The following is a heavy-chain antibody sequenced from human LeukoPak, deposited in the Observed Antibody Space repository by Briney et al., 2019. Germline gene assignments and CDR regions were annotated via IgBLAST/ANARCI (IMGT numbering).Heavy chain of an antibody. V-gene: IGHV1-2*02. CDR3: ARGSPYVLRYFDWSLFDY. CDR1: GYTFTGYY. D-gene: IGHD3-9*01. CDR2: INPNSGGT. Sequence: ASVKVSCKASGYTFTGYYMHWVRQAPGQGLEWMGWINPNSGGTNYAQKFQGRVTMTRDTSISTAYMELSRLRSDDTAVYYCARGSPYVLRYFDWSLFDYWGQGTLVTASS. J-gene: IGHJ4*02.